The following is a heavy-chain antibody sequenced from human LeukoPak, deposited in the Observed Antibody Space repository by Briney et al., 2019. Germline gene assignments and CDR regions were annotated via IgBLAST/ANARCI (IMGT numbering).Heavy chain of an antibody. Sequence: GGSLRLSCTVSGFTVGSNSMSWVRQAPGKGLEWVSFIYSDNTHYSDSVKGRFTISRDNSKNTLYLQMNSLRAEDTAVYYCARRAGAYPHPYDYWGQGTLVTVSS. V-gene: IGHV3-53*01. CDR2: IYSDNT. D-gene: IGHD3-16*01. J-gene: IGHJ4*02. CDR1: GFTVGSNS. CDR3: ARRAGAYPHPYDY.